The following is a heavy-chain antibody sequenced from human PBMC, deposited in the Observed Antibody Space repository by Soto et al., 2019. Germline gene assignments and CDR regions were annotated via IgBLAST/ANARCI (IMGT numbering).Heavy chain of an antibody. CDR3: ERGVLH. CDR1: GGSISSGGYY. J-gene: IGHJ4*02. V-gene: IGHV4-31*03. CDR2: IYYSWST. D-gene: IGHD1-26*01. Sequence: QVQLQESGPGLVKPSQTLSLTCPVSGGSISSGGYYWSCIRQHQGKGLEWIGSIYYSWSTYYNPSLKSRVTISVDTSKNQFSLKLSSVPAADKAVYYWERGVLHWCKGTLLTVSS.